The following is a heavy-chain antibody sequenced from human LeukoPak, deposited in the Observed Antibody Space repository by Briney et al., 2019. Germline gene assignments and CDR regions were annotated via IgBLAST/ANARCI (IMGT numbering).Heavy chain of an antibody. CDR1: GFTFSSYS. J-gene: IGHJ4*02. Sequence: GGSLRLSCSASGFTFSSYSMNWVRQAPGKGLEWVSSISSSSTYIYYADSVKGRFTISRDNAKNSLYLQMNSLRAEDTAVYYCARYLDGSNFDWGQGTLVTVSS. V-gene: IGHV3-21*01. CDR3: ARYLDGSNFD. D-gene: IGHD3-9*01. CDR2: ISSSSTYI.